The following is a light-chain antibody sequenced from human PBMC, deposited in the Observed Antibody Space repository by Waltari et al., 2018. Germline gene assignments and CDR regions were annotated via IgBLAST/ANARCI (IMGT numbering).Light chain of an antibody. CDR3: QRRGHWPPDAT. Sequence: EIVLTQSPATLSLSPGERATLSCRASQSVSRFLAWYQPKPGQAPRLIIYDTSHRATGIPARFSGSGSGTDFTLTISSLEPEDFAVYYCQRRGHWPPDATFGPGTRVDIK. V-gene: IGKV3-11*01. J-gene: IGKJ3*01. CDR1: QSVSRF. CDR2: DTS.